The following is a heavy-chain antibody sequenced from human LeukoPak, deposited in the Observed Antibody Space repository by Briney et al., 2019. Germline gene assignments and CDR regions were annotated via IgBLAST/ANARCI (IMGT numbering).Heavy chain of an antibody. CDR1: GFTFSNFA. CDR2: ISGSDGNT. D-gene: IGHD2-21*02. Sequence: PGGSLRLSCAGSGFTFSNFAMHWVRQAPGKGLEWVSGISGSDGNTYYADSVKGRFTISRDNSKNTLYLQMNSLRAEDTALFYCAKSDCGSIDCKRLPHWGQGTLVTVSS. J-gene: IGHJ4*02. CDR3: AKSDCGSIDCKRLPH. V-gene: IGHV3-23*01.